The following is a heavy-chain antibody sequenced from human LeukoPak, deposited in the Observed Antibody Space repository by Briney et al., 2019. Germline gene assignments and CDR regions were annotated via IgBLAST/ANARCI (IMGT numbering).Heavy chain of an antibody. V-gene: IGHV3-74*01. CDR2: IDRDGTRT. J-gene: IGHJ5*02. Sequence: GGSLRLSCAASGSAFSTYWMHWVRQAPGKGLVWVSRIDRDGTRTTYADSVRGRFTISRDNAKNTLYLQMNSLRAEDTAVYYCARSPNCGGDCSWGQGTLVTVSS. D-gene: IGHD2-21*02. CDR3: ARSPNCGGDCS. CDR1: GSAFSTYW.